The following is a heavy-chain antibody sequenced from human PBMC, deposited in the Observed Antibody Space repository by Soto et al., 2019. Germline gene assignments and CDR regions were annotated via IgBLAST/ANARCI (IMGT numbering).Heavy chain of an antibody. CDR3: VRGPDNNGVWWYYYGMDV. J-gene: IGHJ6*02. D-gene: IGHD2-8*01. V-gene: IGHV3-30-3*01. CDR2: ISYDGSNE. CDR1: GFIFSNYA. Sequence: GGSLRLSCAASGFIFSNYAMHWVRQAPGKGLEWVAVISYDGSNEYYADSVKGRFTISRDNSKNTLYLQMNSLRAEDTAAYYCVRGPDNNGVWWYYYGMDVWGQGTTVTVSS.